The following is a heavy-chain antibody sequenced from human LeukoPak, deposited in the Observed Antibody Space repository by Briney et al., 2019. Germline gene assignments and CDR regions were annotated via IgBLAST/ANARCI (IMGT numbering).Heavy chain of an antibody. CDR3: ARWIYYFDS. Sequence: GGSLRLSCAASGFTFSNYAMNWVRQAPGKGLEWVSAISAGADTTLYADSVKGRFTISRDNSRNTLYLRMNSLRAEDTAIYHCARWIYYFDSWGQGTLVTVSS. CDR1: GFTFSNYA. D-gene: IGHD5-12*01. V-gene: IGHV3-23*01. CDR2: ISAGADTT. J-gene: IGHJ4*02.